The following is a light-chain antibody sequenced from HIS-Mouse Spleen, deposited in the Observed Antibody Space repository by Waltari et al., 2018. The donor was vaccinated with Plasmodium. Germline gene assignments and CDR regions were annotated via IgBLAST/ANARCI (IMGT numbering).Light chain of an antibody. Sequence: SYELPQPPSVSVSPGQTARITCSGDALPTKYAYWYQQKSGQAPVLVIYEDSKRPSGIPERFSGSSSGTMATLTISGAQVEDEADYYCYSTDSSGNHSVFGSGTKVTVL. CDR3: YSTDSSGNHSV. CDR2: EDS. V-gene: IGLV3-10*01. CDR1: ALPTKY. J-gene: IGLJ6*01.